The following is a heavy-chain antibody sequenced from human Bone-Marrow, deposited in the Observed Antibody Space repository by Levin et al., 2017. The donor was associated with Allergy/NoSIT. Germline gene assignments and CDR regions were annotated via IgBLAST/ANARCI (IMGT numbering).Heavy chain of an antibody. D-gene: IGHD3-22*01. CDR3: ARDYFHSRAFYLYFDS. CDR1: GFTFSSYT. Sequence: GGSLRLSCAASGFTFSSYTMNWVRQAPGKGLEWVASIISSGTHIYYTDSVKGRFTVSRDNAKNSLSLQMNSLRVDDTAVYYCARDYFHSRAFYLYFDSWGQGTLVTVSS. V-gene: IGHV3-21*01. J-gene: IGHJ4*02. CDR2: IISSGTHI.